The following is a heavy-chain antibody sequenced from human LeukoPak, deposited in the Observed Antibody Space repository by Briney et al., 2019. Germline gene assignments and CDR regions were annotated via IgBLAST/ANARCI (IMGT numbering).Heavy chain of an antibody. J-gene: IGHJ4*02. D-gene: IGHD6-6*01. CDR3: ARGTFSSSSPYYFDY. CDR2: INHSGST. CDR1: GGSFSGYY. Sequence: SETLSLTCAVYGGSFSGYYWSWIRQPPGKGPEWIGEINHSGSTNYNPSLKSRVTISVDTSKNQFSLKLSSVTAADTAVYYCARGTFSSSSPYYFDYWGQGTLVTVSS. V-gene: IGHV4-34*01.